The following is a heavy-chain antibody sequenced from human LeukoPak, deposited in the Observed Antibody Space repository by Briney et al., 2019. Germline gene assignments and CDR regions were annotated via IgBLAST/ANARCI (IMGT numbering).Heavy chain of an antibody. D-gene: IGHD2-2*01. CDR1: GFTFSSYG. CDR3: ARDHLGYCSSTSCLRNYGMDV. CDR2: IWYDGSNK. V-gene: IGHV3-33*01. Sequence: GGSLRLSCAASGFTFSSYGMHWVRQAPGKGLEWVAVIWYDGSNKYYADSVKGRFTISRDNSENTLYLQMNSLRAEDTAVYYCARDHLGYCSSTSCLRNYGMDVWGQGTTVTVSS. J-gene: IGHJ6*02.